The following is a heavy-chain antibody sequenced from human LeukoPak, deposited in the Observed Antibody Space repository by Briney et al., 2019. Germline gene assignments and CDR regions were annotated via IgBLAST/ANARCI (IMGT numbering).Heavy chain of an antibody. CDR2: IYYSGST. CDR3: ARYSTTYDAFDI. Sequence: PSETLSLTCTVSGGSISSSSYYWGWIRQPPGKGLEWIGSIYYSGSTYYNPSLKSRVTISVDTSKNQFSLKLSSVTAADTAVYFCARYSTTYDAFDIWGQGTMVTVSS. V-gene: IGHV4-39*07. J-gene: IGHJ3*02. D-gene: IGHD2/OR15-2a*01. CDR1: GGSISSSSYY.